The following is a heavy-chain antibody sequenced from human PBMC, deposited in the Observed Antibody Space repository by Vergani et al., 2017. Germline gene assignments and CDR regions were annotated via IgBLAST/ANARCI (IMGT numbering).Heavy chain of an antibody. CDR1: GYTFTSYA. CDR2: IIPILGTA. V-gene: IGHV1-69*11. Sequence: QVQLVQSGSELKKPGASVKVSCKASGYTFTSYAMNWVRQAPGQGLEWMGRIIPILGTANYAQKFQGRVTITADESTSTAYMELSSLRSEDTAVYYCARDQAGDRSAFDIWGQGTMVTVSS. J-gene: IGHJ3*02. D-gene: IGHD7-27*01. CDR3: ARDQAGDRSAFDI.